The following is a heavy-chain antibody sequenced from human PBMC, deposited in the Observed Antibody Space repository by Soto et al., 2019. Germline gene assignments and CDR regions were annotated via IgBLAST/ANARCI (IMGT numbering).Heavy chain of an antibody. Sequence: ASVKVSCKASGYTFTSYDINWVRQAPGQGLEWVGWINPTSEYTAHAQKFQGRVTLTREISTATAYMELSSLTSEDTAVYFCARQVHPGSSSDWGQGTQVTVYS. CDR2: INPTSEYT. CDR3: ARQVHPGSSSD. CDR1: GYTFTSYD. D-gene: IGHD6-19*01. J-gene: IGHJ4*02. V-gene: IGHV1-8*01.